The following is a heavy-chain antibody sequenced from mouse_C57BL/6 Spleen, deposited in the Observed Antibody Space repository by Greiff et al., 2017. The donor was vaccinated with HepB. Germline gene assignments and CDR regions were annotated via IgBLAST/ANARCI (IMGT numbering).Heavy chain of an antibody. D-gene: IGHD3-2*02. J-gene: IGHJ2*01. Sequence: QVQLQQPGAELVKPGASVKLSCKASGYTFPSYWMHWVKQRPGQGLEWIGMIHPNSGSTNYNEKFKSKATLTVDKSSSTAYMQLSSLTSEDSAVYYCARPYSSGYDRGYYFDYWGQGTTLTVSS. CDR1: GYTFPSYW. CDR2: IHPNSGST. V-gene: IGHV1-64*01. CDR3: ARPYSSGYDRGYYFDY.